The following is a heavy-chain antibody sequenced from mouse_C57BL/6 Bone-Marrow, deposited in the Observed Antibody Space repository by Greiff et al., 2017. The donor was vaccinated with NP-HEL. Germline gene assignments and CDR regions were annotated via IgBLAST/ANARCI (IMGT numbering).Heavy chain of an antibody. J-gene: IGHJ4*01. CDR2: ISNGGGST. V-gene: IGHV5-12*01. CDR1: GFTFSDYY. CDR3: ARDSGYAMDY. Sequence: EVKLMESGGGLVQPGGSLKLSCAASGFTFSDYYMYWVRQTPEKRLEWVAYISNGGGSTYYPDTVKGRFTISRDNAKNTLYLQMSRLKSEDTAMYYCARDSGYAMDYWGQGTSVTVSS.